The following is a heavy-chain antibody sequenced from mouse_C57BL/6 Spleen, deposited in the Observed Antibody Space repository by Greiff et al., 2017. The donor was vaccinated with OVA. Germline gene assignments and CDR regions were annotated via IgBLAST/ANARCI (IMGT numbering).Heavy chain of an antibody. V-gene: IGHV1-63*01. CDR1: GYTFTNYW. J-gene: IGHJ3*01. Sequence: QVQLKQSGAELVRPGPSVKMSCKASGYTFTNYWIGWAKQRPGHGLEWIGDIYPGGGYTNYNEKFKGKATLTADKSSSTAYMQFSSLTSEDSAIYYCARSDDPAWFAYWGQGTLVTVSA. CDR2: IYPGGGYT. CDR3: ARSDDPAWFAY. D-gene: IGHD2-3*01.